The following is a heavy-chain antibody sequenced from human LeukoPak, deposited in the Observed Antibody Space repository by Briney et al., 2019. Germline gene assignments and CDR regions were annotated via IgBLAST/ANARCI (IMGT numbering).Heavy chain of an antibody. D-gene: IGHD6-13*01. CDR1: GGSLSSYY. V-gene: IGHV4-59*01. CDR2: IYYSGST. CDR3: ARASAAAGTAANYYGMDV. J-gene: IGHJ6*02. Sequence: SETLSLTCTVSGGSLSSYYWSWIRQPPGKGLEWIGYIYYSGSTNYNPSLKSRVTISVDTSKNQFSLKLSSVTAADTAVYYCARASAAAGTAANYYGMDVWGQGTTVTVSS.